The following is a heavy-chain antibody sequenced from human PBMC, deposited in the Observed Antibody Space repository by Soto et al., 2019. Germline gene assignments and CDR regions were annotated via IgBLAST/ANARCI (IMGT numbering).Heavy chain of an antibody. CDR1: GGSIRSYF. V-gene: IGHV4-4*07. J-gene: IGHJ2*01. D-gene: IGHD1-20*01. CDR3: ERDRDNPGYFDL. Sequence: QVQLQESGPGLVKPSETLSLTCTVSGGSIRSYFWSWFRQPAGKGMEWIGRIYTRGITNYNPSLRGRVTMSGETSNNQFPLKLSSVTAPDTAVYSRERDRDNPGYFDLWGRGTPVTVSS. CDR2: IYTRGIT.